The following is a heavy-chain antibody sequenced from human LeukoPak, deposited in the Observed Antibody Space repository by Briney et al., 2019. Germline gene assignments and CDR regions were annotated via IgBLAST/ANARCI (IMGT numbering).Heavy chain of an antibody. V-gene: IGHV4-59*08. D-gene: IGHD6-13*01. CDR3: ARQSSRYSSSWNRFDP. CDR1: GGSISSYY. J-gene: IGHJ5*02. CDR2: IYYSGST. Sequence: SETLSLTCTVSGGSISSYYWSWIRQPPGKGLEWIGYIYYSGSTNYNPSLKSRVTISVDTSKNQFSPKLSSVTAADTAVYYCARQSSRYSSSWNRFDPWGQGTLVTVSS.